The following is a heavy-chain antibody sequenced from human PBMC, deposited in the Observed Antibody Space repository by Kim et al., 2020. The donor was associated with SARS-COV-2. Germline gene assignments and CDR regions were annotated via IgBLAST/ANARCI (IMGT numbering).Heavy chain of an antibody. V-gene: IGHV4-34*01. Sequence: SETLSLNCAVNGGSLSDHYWSWIRQSPGKGLEWIGDINQSGSTNYNPSLKRRVTISSSLSRNQFSLKLTSGXAADTAVYYCARGMRKXTMIVVVMTSDSVXXXYWGQGXLVTVSS. CDR3: ARGMRKXTMIVVVMTSDSVXXXY. CDR2: INQSGST. CDR1: GGSLSDHY. D-gene: IGHD3-22*01. J-gene: IGHJ4*02.